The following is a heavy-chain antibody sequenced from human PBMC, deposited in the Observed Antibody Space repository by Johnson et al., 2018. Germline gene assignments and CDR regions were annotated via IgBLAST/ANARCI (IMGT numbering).Heavy chain of an antibody. Sequence: VQLVESGGGLVQPGGSLRLSCAASGFTFSSYDMHWVRQATGKGLEWVSAIGTAGDTYYPGSVKGRFTISRENAKNSWYLQMNSLRAGETAVYCGARSQSAYDGDYVGAEYFQHWGQGTLVTVSS. D-gene: IGHD4-17*01. V-gene: IGHV3-13*01. CDR1: GFTFSSYD. CDR3: ARSQSAYDGDYVGAEYFQH. J-gene: IGHJ1*01. CDR2: IGTAGDT.